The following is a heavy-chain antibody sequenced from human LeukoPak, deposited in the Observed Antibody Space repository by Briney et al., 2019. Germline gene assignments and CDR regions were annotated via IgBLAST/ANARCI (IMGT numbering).Heavy chain of an antibody. J-gene: IGHJ5*02. CDR2: INHSGST. V-gene: IGHV4-34*01. Sequence: SETLSLTCAVYGGSFSGYYWSWIRQPPGKGLEWIGEINHSGSTNYNPSLKSRVTISVDTSKNQFSLELSSVTAADTAVYYCARKLPYFNPKNWFDPWGQGTLVTVSS. CDR3: ARKLPYFNPKNWFDP. D-gene: IGHD1-26*01. CDR1: GGSFSGYY.